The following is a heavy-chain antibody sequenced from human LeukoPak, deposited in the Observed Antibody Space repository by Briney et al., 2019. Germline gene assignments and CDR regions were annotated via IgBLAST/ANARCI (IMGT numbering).Heavy chain of an antibody. V-gene: IGHV3-33*01. CDR2: IWYDGNNK. Sequence: GGSLRLSCAASGFTFSSYGMHWVRQAPGKGLEWVAIIWYDGNNKYYADSVKGRFTISRDNAKNSLYLQMNSLRAEDTALYYCAREHYGSGSYYSGYYFDYWGQGTLVTVSS. CDR1: GFTFSSYG. CDR3: AREHYGSGSYYSGYYFDY. J-gene: IGHJ4*02. D-gene: IGHD3-10*01.